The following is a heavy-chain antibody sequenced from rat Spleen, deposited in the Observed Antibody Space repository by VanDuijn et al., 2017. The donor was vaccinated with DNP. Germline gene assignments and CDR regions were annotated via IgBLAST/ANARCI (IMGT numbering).Heavy chain of an antibody. J-gene: IGHJ3*01. CDR1: DYSITSNY. V-gene: IGHV3-1*01. CDR3: ARGPNYGGDSDYFDY. Sequence: EVQLQESGPGLVKPSQSLSLTCSVTDYSITSNYWAWIRKFPGNKVEWMGYISYSGSTGYNPSLKSRVSISRDTSKNQFFLQLSSVITEDTATYYGARGPNYGGDSDYFDYWGQGTLVTVSS. CDR2: ISYSGST. D-gene: IGHD1-11*01.